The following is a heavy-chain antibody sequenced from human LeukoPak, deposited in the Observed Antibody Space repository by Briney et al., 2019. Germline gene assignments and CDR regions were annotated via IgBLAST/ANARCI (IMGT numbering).Heavy chain of an antibody. CDR2: IWFDGSNK. V-gene: IGHV3-33*08. Sequence: GGSLRLSCAASGFTFSSYGMHWVRQAPGKGLEWVAVIWFDGSNKYYADSVKGRFTISRDNSKNTLYLQMNSLRAEDTAVYYCARGKGIAAAGYGMDVWGQGTTVTVSS. CDR1: GFTFSSYG. CDR3: ARGKGIAAAGYGMDV. D-gene: IGHD6-13*01. J-gene: IGHJ6*02.